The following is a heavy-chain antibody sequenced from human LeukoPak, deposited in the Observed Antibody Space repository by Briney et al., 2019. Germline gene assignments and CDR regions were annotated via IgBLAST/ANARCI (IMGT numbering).Heavy chain of an antibody. J-gene: IGHJ4*02. Sequence: PSETLSLTCTVSGGSISSSSYYWGWIRQPPGKGLEWIGSIYYSGSTYYNPSLKSRVTISVDTSKNQFSLKLSSVTAADTAVYYCARDGNWRYTYYFDYWGQGTLVTVSS. V-gene: IGHV4-39*07. CDR1: GGSISSSSYY. D-gene: IGHD1-20*01. CDR3: ARDGNWRYTYYFDY. CDR2: IYYSGST.